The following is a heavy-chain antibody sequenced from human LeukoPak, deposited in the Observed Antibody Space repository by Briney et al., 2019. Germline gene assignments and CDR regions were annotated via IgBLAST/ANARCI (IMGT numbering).Heavy chain of an antibody. J-gene: IGHJ6*03. V-gene: IGHV4-4*02. CDR3: ARQEVNYYYYMDV. CDR2: IFHSGTT. Sequence: SGTLSLTCTVSDEVITSNNWWSWVRQSPGEGLEWIGEIFHSGTTRYKASLESRVTMLLDKSKNQFSLRLNSVTAADMAVYYCARQEVNYYYYMDVWGKGTTVTVSS. CDR1: DEVITSNNW.